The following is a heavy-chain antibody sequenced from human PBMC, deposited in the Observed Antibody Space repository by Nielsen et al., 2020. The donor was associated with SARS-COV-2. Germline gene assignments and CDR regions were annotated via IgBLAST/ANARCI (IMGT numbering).Heavy chain of an antibody. CDR1: GFTFNIYA. V-gene: IGHV3-23*01. CDR3: AKDDVVRGDAFDI. D-gene: IGHD3-10*01. J-gene: IGHJ3*02. CDR2: ISASGGST. Sequence: ESLKISCIASGFTFNIYAMAWVRRTPGRGLQWVSGISASGGSTYYTDSVKGRFAVSRDNSRNTLYLQMHSLRVEDTALYYCAKDDVVRGDAFDIWGQGTMVTVSS.